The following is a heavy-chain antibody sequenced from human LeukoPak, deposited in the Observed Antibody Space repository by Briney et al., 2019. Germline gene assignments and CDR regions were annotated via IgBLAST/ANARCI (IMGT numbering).Heavy chain of an antibody. V-gene: IGHV3-23*01. CDR1: GFTFSSYA. D-gene: IGHD3-3*01. J-gene: IGHJ4*02. Sequence: GGSLRLSCAASGFTFSSYAMSWGRQAPGKGLEWVSAIISSGVSTYYADSVKGRFTISTANSKNKMYLQMNSLRAEDTAIYYCSNAVGDLPYDFWSGYSDYWGQGTLVTVSS. CDR2: IISSGVST. CDR3: SNAVGDLPYDFWSGYSDY.